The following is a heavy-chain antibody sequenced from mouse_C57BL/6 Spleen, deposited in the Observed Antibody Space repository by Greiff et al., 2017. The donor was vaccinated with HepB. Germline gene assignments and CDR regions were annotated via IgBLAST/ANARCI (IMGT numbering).Heavy chain of an antibody. CDR2: IRSKSNNYAT. V-gene: IGHV10-1*01. CDR3: VRIGGYEAWFAY. J-gene: IGHJ3*01. Sequence: EVQLVESGGGLVQPKGSLKLSCAASGFSFNTYAMNWVRQAPGKGLEWVARIRSKSNNYATYYADSVKDRFTISRDDSESMLYLQMNNLKTEDTAMYYCVRIGGYEAWFAYWGQGTLVTVSA. D-gene: IGHD2-2*01. CDR1: GFSFNTYA.